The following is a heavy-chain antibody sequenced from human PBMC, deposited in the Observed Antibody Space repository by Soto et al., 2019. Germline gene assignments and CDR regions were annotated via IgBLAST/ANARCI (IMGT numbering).Heavy chain of an antibody. CDR1: GDSASSNSAA. D-gene: IGHD3-10*01. CDR2: TYYRSKWYN. CDR3: ARSQYYYGSGSQFDP. V-gene: IGHV6-1*01. Sequence: PSQTLSLTCAISGDSASSNSAAWNWIRQSPSRGLEWLGRTYYRSKWYNDYAVSVKSRITINPDTSKNQFSLQLNSVTPEDTAVYYCARSQYYYGSGSQFDPWGQGTLVTVSS. J-gene: IGHJ5*02.